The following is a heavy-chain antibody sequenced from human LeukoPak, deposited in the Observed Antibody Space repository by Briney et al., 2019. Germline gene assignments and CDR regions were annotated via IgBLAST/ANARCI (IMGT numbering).Heavy chain of an antibody. CDR2: IYPGDSDT. D-gene: IGHD7-27*01. V-gene: IGHV5-51*01. CDR3: ARRPSATGADFDY. J-gene: IGHJ4*02. Sequence: GESLKISCKGSGYSFTSYWIGWVRQMPGKGLEWMGIIYPGDSDTRYSPSFQGQVTISADKSISTAYLQWSSLEASDTAMYYCARRPSATGADFDYWGQGTLVTVSS. CDR1: GYSFTSYW.